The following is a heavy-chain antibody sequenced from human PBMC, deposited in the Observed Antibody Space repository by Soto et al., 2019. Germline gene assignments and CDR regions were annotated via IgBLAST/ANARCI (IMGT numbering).Heavy chain of an antibody. J-gene: IGHJ5*02. D-gene: IGHD4-17*01. CDR1: GGSIISDTYY. V-gene: IGHV4-31*03. Sequence: QVQLQESGPGLVKPSQTLSLTCTVSGGSIISDTYYWSWIRQHPGKGLEWIGNIYHSGSTFYNPSLKSRVTISVATSKNQFSLKLSSVTAADTAAYYCAKSYGPTDPGFDTWGQGTLVTVSS. CDR2: IYHSGST. CDR3: AKSYGPTDPGFDT.